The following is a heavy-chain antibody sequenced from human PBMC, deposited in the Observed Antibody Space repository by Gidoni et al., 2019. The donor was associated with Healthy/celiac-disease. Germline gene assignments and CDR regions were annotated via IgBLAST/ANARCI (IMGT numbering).Heavy chain of an antibody. CDR1: GGTFSSYA. CDR2: IIPIFGTA. D-gene: IGHD6-19*01. CDR3: ARTGVGSSGWYHY. V-gene: IGHV1-69*01. J-gene: IGHJ4*02. Sequence: QVQLVQSGAEVKKPGSSVTVSCKASGGTFSSYAISWVRQAPGQGLELMGGIIPIFGTANYAQKFPGRVTITADESTSTAYMELSSLRSEDTAVYYCARTGVGSSGWYHYWGQGTLVTVSS.